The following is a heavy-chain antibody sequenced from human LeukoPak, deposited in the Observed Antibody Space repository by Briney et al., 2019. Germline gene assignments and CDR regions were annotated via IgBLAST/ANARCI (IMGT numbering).Heavy chain of an antibody. CDR2: IGTAGDT. J-gene: IGHJ2*01. Sequence: PGGSLRLSCAASGFTFSSYAMSWVRQAPGKGLEWVSAIGTAGDTYYPGSVKGRFTISRENAKNSLYLQMNSLRAEDTAVYYCARGSRNYYDRYFDLWGRGTLVTVSS. CDR1: GFTFSSYA. D-gene: IGHD3-22*01. CDR3: ARGSRNYYDRYFDL. V-gene: IGHV3-13*01.